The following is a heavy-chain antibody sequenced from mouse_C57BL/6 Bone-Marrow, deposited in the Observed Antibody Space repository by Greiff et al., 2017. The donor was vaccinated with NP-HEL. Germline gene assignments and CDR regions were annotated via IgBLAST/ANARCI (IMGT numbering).Heavy chain of an antibody. CDR2: GQGLDGIG. J-gene: IGHJ4*01. D-gene: IGHD3-3*01. CDR1: YTFSRRVH. Sequence: QVQLQQSGPELVRPWASVKISCQASYTFSRRVHFAIRDTNFWVQWVKQRPGQGLDGIGDFYPGNGDPSYIQKFKGKATLTADKSSSTAYMQLSSLTSEDSAVYYCASQGHGYAMDYWGQGTSVTVSS. CDR3: SEDSAVYYCASQGHGYAMDY. V-gene: IGHV1-87*01.